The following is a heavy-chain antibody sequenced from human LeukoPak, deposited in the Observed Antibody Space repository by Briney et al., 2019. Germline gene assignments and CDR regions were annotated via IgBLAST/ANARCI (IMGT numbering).Heavy chain of an antibody. Sequence: ASVKVSCKASVYTFTNYYMHWVRQAPGQGLEWMGMISPSGGSTTYAQKFQGRVTMTRDTSTSTVYMELSILRSEDTAVYYCARHRSGRRWLQLAPYFDYWGQGTLVTVSS. J-gene: IGHJ4*02. CDR1: VYTFTNYY. V-gene: IGHV1-46*01. CDR3: ARHRSGRRWLQLAPYFDY. CDR2: ISPSGGST. D-gene: IGHD5-24*01.